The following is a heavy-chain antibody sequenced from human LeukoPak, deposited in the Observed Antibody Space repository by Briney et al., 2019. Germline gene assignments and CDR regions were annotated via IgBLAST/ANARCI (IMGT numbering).Heavy chain of an antibody. J-gene: IGHJ4*02. D-gene: IGHD2-15*01. CDR1: GDSISISNSY. CDR2: IYYSGST. CDR3: ARDSRGRDVVVVAAGGDY. Sequence: PSETLSLTCTVSGDSISISNSYWNWIRQPAGKGLEWIGSIYYSGSTYYNPSLKSRVTISVDTSKNQFSLKLSSVTAADTAVYYCARDSRGRDVVVVAAGGDYWGQGTLVTVSS. V-gene: IGHV4-39*07.